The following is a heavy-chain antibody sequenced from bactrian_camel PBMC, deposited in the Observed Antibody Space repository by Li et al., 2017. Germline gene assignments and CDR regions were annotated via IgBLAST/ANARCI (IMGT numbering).Heavy chain of an antibody. Sequence: QVQLVESGGGLVQAGGSLRLSCASNEYSLCMGWFRQIPDKEREAVAGIESDGSTSYADSVKGRFTISKDTAANTLYLQMNNLKPEDTAVYYCASGGVGSWCYNGFQRYWGQG. CDR1: EYSLC. CDR2: IESDGST. J-gene: IGHJ5*01. V-gene: IGHV3S53*01. D-gene: IGHD3*01. CDR3: ASGGVGSWCYNGFQRY.